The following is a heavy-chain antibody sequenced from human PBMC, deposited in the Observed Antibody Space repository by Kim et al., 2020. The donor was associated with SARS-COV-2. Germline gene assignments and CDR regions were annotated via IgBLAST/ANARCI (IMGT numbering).Heavy chain of an antibody. Sequence: SETLSLTCTVSGGSISSGSYYWSWIRQPAGKGLEWIGRIYTSGSTNYNPSLKSRVTISVDTSKNQFSLKLSSVTAADTAVYYCAREGIVKRQLWLLGRWFDPWGQGTLVTVSS. CDR2: IYTSGST. CDR3: AREGIVKRQLWLLGRWFDP. J-gene: IGHJ5*02. V-gene: IGHV4-61*02. CDR1: GGSISSGSYY. D-gene: IGHD5-18*01.